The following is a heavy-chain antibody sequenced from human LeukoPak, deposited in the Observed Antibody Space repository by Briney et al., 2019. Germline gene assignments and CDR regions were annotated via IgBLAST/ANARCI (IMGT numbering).Heavy chain of an antibody. CDR3: ARVQRPLDGGDY. D-gene: IGHD1-1*01. J-gene: IGHJ4*02. CDR2: TYYSGTP. Sequence: SETLSLTCSVYTVSISSLYWSWNRPPPGQGLEWIGYTYYSGTPYSNPSLRRRTTITENSSKNLYSLKLSSVAAADTAVYYFARVQRPLDGGDYWGQGTLVTVPS. V-gene: IGHV4-59*11. CDR1: TVSISSLY.